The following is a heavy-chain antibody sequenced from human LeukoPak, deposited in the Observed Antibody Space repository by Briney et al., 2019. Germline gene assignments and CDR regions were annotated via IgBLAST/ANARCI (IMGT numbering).Heavy chain of an antibody. Sequence: GASVKVSCKASGYTFTSYYMHWVRQAPGQGLEWGGWINPKSGGTNYAQKFQGRVTMTSDTSITTVYMELSRLRSGDTAVYYCARRVFSGWGYYFDYWGQGTLVTVSS. D-gene: IGHD6-19*01. CDR2: INPKSGGT. J-gene: IGHJ4*02. V-gene: IGHV1-2*02. CDR1: GYTFTSYY. CDR3: ARRVFSGWGYYFDY.